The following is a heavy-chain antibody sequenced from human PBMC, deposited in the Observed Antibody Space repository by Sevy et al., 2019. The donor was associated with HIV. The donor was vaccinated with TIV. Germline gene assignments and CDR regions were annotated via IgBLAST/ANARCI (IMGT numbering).Heavy chain of an antibody. D-gene: IGHD2-2*01. V-gene: IGHV3-21*01. CDR3: ARAGGYQLLWGDAFDI. CDR1: GFTFGTYA. J-gene: IGHJ3*02. Sequence: GGSLRLSCAASGFTFGTYAMSWVRQAPGKGLEWVSSISSSSSYIYYADSVKGRFTISRDNAKNSLYLQMNSLRAEDTAVYYCARAGGYQLLWGDAFDIWGQGTMVTVSS. CDR2: ISSSSSYI.